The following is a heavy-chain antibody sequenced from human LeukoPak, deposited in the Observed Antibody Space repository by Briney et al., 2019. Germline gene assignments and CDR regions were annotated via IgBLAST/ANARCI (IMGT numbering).Heavy chain of an antibody. CDR1: GYTFTSYD. CDR3: ASSETWSAAGASFDY. J-gene: IGHJ4*02. D-gene: IGHD6-13*01. CDR2: MNPNSGNT. Sequence: ASVKVSCKASGYTFTSYDINWVRQATGQGLEWMGWMNPNSGNTGYAQKFQGRVTITADKSTSTAYMELSSLRSEDTAVYYCASSETWSAAGASFDYWGQGTLVTVSS. V-gene: IGHV1-8*03.